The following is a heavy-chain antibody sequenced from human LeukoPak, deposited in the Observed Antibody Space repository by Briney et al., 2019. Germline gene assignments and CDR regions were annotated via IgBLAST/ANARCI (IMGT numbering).Heavy chain of an antibody. J-gene: IGHJ6*03. CDR2: IYTSGST. V-gene: IGHV4-61*02. D-gene: IGHD5-18*01. CDR3: ARGGEIQLWLRPQYYYYYYMDV. CDR1: GGSISSGSYY. Sequence: PSQTLSLTCTVSGGSISSGSYYWSWIRQPAGKGLEWIGRIYTSGSTNYNPSLKSRVTISVDTSKNQFSLKLSSVTVADTAVYYCARGGEIQLWLRPQYYYYYYMDVWGKGTTVTVSS.